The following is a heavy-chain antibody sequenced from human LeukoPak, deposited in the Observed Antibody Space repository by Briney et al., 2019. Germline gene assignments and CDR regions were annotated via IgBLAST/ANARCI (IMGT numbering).Heavy chain of an antibody. V-gene: IGHV4-4*07. J-gene: IGHJ4*02. CDR1: GGSISSYY. CDR3: ARTMAVAGTFSY. Sequence: SETLSLTCTVSGGSISSYYWSWIRQPAGKGLEWIGRIYTSGSTNYNPSLTSRVTMSVDTSKNQFSLKLSSVTAADTAVYYCARTMAVAGTFSYWGQGTLVTVSS. CDR2: IYTSGST. D-gene: IGHD6-19*01.